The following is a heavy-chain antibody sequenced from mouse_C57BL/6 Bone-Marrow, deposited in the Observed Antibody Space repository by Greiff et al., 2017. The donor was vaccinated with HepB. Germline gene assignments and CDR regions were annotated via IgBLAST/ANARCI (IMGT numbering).Heavy chain of an antibody. J-gene: IGHJ2*01. CDR2: INPGSGGT. CDR3: ARRWLLLHFDY. V-gene: IGHV1-54*01. D-gene: IGHD2-3*01. CDR1: VYAFTNYL. Sequence: QVQLQQSGAELVRPGTSVKVSCKASVYAFTNYLIEWVKQRPGQGLEWIGVINPGSGGTNYNEKFKGKATLTADKSSSTAYMQLSSLTSEDSAVYFCARRWLLLHFDYWGQGTTLTVSS.